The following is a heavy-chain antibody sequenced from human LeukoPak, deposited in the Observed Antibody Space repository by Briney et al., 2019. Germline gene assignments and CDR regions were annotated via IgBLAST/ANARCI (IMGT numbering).Heavy chain of an antibody. CDR2: ISYDGSNK. CDR1: GFTFSSYG. D-gene: IGHD6-19*01. Sequence: PGGSLRLSCAASGFTFSSYGMHWVRQAPGKGLEWVAVISYDGSNKYYADSVKGRFTISRDNSKNTLYLQMNSLRAEDTAVYYCAKGPPFSSGWFDYWGQGTLVTVSS. CDR3: AKGPPFSSGWFDY. V-gene: IGHV3-30*18. J-gene: IGHJ4*02.